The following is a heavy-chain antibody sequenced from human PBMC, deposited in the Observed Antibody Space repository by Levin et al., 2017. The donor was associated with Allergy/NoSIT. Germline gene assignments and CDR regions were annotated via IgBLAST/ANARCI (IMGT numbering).Heavy chain of an antibody. V-gene: IGHV4-59*01. D-gene: IGHD5-18*01. CDR1: GGSISSYY. Sequence: AGGSLRLSCTVSGGSISSYYWSWIRQPPGRGLEWIGYIYYSGSTNYNPSLKSRVTISVDTSKNQFSLKLSSVTAADTAVYYCARVIRGYSYGDWGQGTLVTVSS. J-gene: IGHJ4*02. CDR3: ARVIRGYSYGD. CDR2: IYYSGST.